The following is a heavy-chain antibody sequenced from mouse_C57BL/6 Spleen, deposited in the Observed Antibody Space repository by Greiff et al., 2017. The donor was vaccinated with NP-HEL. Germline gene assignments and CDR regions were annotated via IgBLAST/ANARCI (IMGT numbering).Heavy chain of an antibody. J-gene: IGHJ2*01. Sequence: EVQLQQSGPELVKPGASVKISCKASGYTFTDYYMNWVKQSHGKSLEWIGDINPNNGGTSYNQKFKGKATLTVDKSSSTAYMELRSLTSEDSAVYYCARQLRVDSFDSWGQGTTLTVSS. CDR3: ARQLRVDSFDS. V-gene: IGHV1-26*01. CDR1: GYTFTDYY. CDR2: INPNNGGT. D-gene: IGHD3-2*02.